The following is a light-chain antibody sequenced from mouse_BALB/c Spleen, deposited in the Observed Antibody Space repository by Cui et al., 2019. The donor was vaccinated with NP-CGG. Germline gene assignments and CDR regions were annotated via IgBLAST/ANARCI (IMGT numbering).Light chain of an antibody. V-gene: IGLV1*01. CDR3: ALWYSNHWV. CDR2: GTN. J-gene: IGLJ1*01. CDR1: TGAVTTTNY. Sequence: QAVVTQDAAPTTSPGETVTLTCRSSTGAVTTTNYANWVQEKPDHLFTGLIGGTNNRAPGVPARFSGSLIGDKAALTITGEQTEDEAIYFCALWYSNHWVFGGGTKLTVL.